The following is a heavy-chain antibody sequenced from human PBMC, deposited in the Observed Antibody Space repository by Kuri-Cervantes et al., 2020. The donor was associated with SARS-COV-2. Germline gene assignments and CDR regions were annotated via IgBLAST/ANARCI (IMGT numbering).Heavy chain of an antibody. J-gene: IGHJ6*03. D-gene: IGHD2-15*01. Sequence: ETLSLTCAASGFTFSSYAMSWVRQAPGKGLEWVSAISGSGGSTYYADSVKGRFTISRDNSKNTLYLQMNSLRAEDTAVYYCARDRIAPTGWDYYMDVWGKGTTVTVSS. CDR3: ARDRIAPTGWDYYMDV. V-gene: IGHV3-23*01. CDR2: ISGSGGST. CDR1: GFTFSSYA.